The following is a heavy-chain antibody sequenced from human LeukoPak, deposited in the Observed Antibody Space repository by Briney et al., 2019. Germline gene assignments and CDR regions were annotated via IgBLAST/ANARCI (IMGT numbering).Heavy chain of an antibody. J-gene: IGHJ4*02. Sequence: GGSPRLSCAASGFTFSSYAMSWVRQAPGKGLEWVSAISGSGGSTYYADSVKGRFTISRDNSKNTLYLQMNSLRAEDTAVYYCAKVKGGITMIVAFYWGQGTLVTVSS. D-gene: IGHD3-22*01. CDR3: AKVKGGITMIVAFY. CDR2: ISGSGGST. V-gene: IGHV3-23*01. CDR1: GFTFSSYA.